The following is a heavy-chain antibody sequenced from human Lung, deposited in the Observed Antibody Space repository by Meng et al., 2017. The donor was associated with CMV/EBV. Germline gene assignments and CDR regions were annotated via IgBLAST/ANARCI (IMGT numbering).Heavy chain of an antibody. Sequence: GESLKISCVASGFTLSNYAMHWVRQAPGRGLEWVAFLSYDENTKYYADSVKGRFTISRDISKNTLFLQMNSLRPEDTALYYCARDDYSNFPVEYWGQGTLVTVSS. J-gene: IGHJ4*02. CDR2: LSYDENTK. CDR3: ARDDYSNFPVEY. D-gene: IGHD4-11*01. V-gene: IGHV3-30*04. CDR1: GFTLSNYA.